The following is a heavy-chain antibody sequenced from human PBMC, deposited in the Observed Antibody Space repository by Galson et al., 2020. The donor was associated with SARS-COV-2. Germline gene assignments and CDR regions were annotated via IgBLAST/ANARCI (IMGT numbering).Heavy chain of an antibody. CDR1: GFTLSSYW. V-gene: IGHV3-7*01. D-gene: IGHD2-15*01. CDR3: ARDSRAVVTPGSDYYCYYGMDV. CDR2: IKQVGSEH. Sequence: SMRLSCALSGFTLSSYWMSWVRQAPEKGLEWEATIKQVGSEHYYVDSVKGRFTISRHNAKNSLYLQMTSLRAEDTAVYYCARDSRAVVTPGSDYYCYYGMDVWGQGTTVTVSS. J-gene: IGHJ6*02.